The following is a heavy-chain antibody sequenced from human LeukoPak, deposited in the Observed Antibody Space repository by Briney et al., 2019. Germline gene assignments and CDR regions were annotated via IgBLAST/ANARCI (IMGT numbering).Heavy chain of an antibody. J-gene: IGHJ5*02. CDR3: PGLSGEVAATHWFAP. Sequence: GGSLRLSCAASGFTFSSYWMHWVRHAPGKGLVWFSRINNDGSNTNYADSVKGRFTISRDNAKNTMYLQRKSLRAEDTAVYYCPGLSGEVAATHWFAPGGEGTLLTVS. D-gene: IGHD2-15*01. V-gene: IGHV3-74*01. CDR1: GFTFSSYW. CDR2: INNDGSNT.